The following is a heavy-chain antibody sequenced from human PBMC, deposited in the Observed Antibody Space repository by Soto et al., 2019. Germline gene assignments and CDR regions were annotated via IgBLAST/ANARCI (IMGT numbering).Heavy chain of an antibody. CDR2: IGGSGGST. CDR3: AKDPAYYGDVNWFDP. Sequence: GGSLRLSCAASAFTFSSYAMSWVRQAPGKGLEWVSAIGGSGGSTYYADSVKGRFTISRDNSKNTLYLQMNSLRAEDTAVYYCAKDPAYYGDVNWFDPCGRRSLVIVSS. D-gene: IGHD4-17*01. V-gene: IGHV3-23*01. CDR1: AFTFSSYA. J-gene: IGHJ5*02.